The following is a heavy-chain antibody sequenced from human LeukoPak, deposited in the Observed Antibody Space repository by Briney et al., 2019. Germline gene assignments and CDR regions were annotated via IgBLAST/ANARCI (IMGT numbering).Heavy chain of an antibody. J-gene: IGHJ4*02. D-gene: IGHD2-2*01. CDR2: ISTDNGNT. Sequence: ASVKVSSTASGYTFNSCSINWVRQAPGQGLEWMGWISTDNGNTNHSQKLQGRVTMTTDTSTSTAYMELRSLRSDDTAVYYCAREWKYCGATSCGYYFDYWGQGTLVTVSS. CDR1: GYTFNSCS. CDR3: AREWKYCGATSCGYYFDY. V-gene: IGHV1-18*01.